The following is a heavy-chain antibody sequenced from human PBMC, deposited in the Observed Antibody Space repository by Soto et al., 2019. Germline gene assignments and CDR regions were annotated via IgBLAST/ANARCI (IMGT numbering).Heavy chain of an antibody. CDR3: ARGGLEAMVSH. CDR1: GGSISRYY. D-gene: IGHD5-18*01. Sequence: PSETLSLTCTVSGGSISRYYWSWIRQPPGKGLEWIGYIYYSGSTNYNPSLKSRVTISVDTSKNQFSLKLSSVTAADTAVYYCARGGLEAMVSHWGQGTLVTVSS. V-gene: IGHV4-59*01. J-gene: IGHJ4*02. CDR2: IYYSGST.